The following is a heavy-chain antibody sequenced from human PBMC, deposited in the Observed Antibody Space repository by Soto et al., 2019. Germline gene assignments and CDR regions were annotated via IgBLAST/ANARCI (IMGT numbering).Heavy chain of an antibody. CDR3: ARQRVEMATIYYYYGMDV. Sequence: SETLSRTCPFSGGSRSSSSYYLGWIRPPPGKGLEWIGSIYYSGSTYYNPSLKSRVTISVDTSKNQFSLKLSSVTAADTAVYYCARQRVEMATIYYYYGMDVWGQGTKVT. V-gene: IGHV4-39*01. D-gene: IGHD5-12*01. J-gene: IGHJ6*02. CDR1: GGSRSSSSYY. CDR2: IYYSGST.